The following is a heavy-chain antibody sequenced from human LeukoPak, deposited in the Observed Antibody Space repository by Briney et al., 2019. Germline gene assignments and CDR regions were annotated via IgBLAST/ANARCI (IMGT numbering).Heavy chain of an antibody. CDR1: GITVSSNY. CDR2: IYSGGTA. Sequence: GGSLRLSCAASGITVSSNYMSWVRQPPGKGLEWVSIIYSGGTAYYADSVQGRFTISRDNSKNTVYLQMNSLRVEDTAVYYCARDPRTTGKSNYGMDVWGQGTTVTVSS. D-gene: IGHD3-10*01. V-gene: IGHV3-53*01. J-gene: IGHJ6*02. CDR3: ARDPRTTGKSNYGMDV.